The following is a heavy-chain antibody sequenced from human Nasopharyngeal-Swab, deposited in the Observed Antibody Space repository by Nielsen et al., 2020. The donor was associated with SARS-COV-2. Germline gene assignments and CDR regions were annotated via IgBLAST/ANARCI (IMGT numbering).Heavy chain of an antibody. D-gene: IGHD3-9*01. J-gene: IGHJ3*01. CDR3: AKVRPLDFDALHV. Sequence: SLKISCVASGFAFDDFAMHWVRQAPGKGLEWVAGINWNSGTKVYADSVRGRFSISRDNAKNSLYLQMNGLRPEDTAFYYCAKVRPLDFDALHVWGQGTMVTVSP. CDR1: GFAFDDFA. CDR2: INWNSGTK. V-gene: IGHV3-9*01.